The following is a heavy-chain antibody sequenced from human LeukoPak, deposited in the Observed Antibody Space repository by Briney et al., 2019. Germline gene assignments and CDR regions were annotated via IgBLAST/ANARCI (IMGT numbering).Heavy chain of an antibody. J-gene: IGHJ5*02. CDR3: ARDKAHTYGRYFDP. D-gene: IGHD5-18*01. V-gene: IGHV4-59*01. CDR2: ISNGNT. Sequence: PSETLSLTCSVSGGSISTYYWNWIRETPGKGLEWIGHISNGNTDYNPSLKSRVTISVDTSKNQFPLKLTSVTAADTAIYYCARDKAHTYGRYFDPWGQGALVTVSS. CDR1: GGSISTYY.